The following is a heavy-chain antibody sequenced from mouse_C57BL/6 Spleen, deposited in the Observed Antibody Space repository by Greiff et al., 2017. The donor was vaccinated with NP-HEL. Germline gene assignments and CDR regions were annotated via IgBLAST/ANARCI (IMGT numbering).Heavy chain of an antibody. D-gene: IGHD1-1*01. CDR3: TTSDYYGSSYFDY. CDR2: IDPENGDT. J-gene: IGHJ2*01. CDR1: GFNIKDDY. Sequence: VQLQQSGAELVRPGASVKLSCTASGFNIKDDYMHWVKQRPEQGLEWIGWIDPENGDTEYASKFQGKATIPADTSSNTAYLQLSSLTSEDTAVYYCTTSDYYGSSYFDYWGQGTTLTVSS. V-gene: IGHV14-4*01.